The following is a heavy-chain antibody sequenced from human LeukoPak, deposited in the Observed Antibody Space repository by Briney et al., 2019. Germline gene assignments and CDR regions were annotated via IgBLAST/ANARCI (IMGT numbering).Heavy chain of an antibody. D-gene: IGHD2-2*01. J-gene: IGHJ4*02. CDR1: GFTVSSNY. CDR3: ARDPTGDIVVVPAENILRFLEWSFDY. Sequence: GGSLRLSCAASGFTVSSNYMSWVRQAPGKGLEWVSVIYSGRSTYYADSVKGRFTISRDNSKNTLYLQMNSLRAEDTAVYYCARDPTGDIVVVPAENILRFLEWSFDYWGQGTLVTVSS. CDR2: IYSGRST. V-gene: IGHV3-66*01.